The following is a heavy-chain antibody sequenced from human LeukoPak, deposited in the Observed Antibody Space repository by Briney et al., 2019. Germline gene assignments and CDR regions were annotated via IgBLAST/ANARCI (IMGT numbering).Heavy chain of an antibody. V-gene: IGHV3-74*01. D-gene: IGHD3-16*01. CDR2: ISYDGSSA. Sequence: GGSLRLSCVASGFTFSNYWMHWVRQAPGKGLLWAARISYDGSSADHADSVKGRFTISRDNAKNTLYLQMNSLRVEDTGVYYCARRRTIGDYDYWGQGTLVTVSS. CDR3: ARRRTIGDYDY. J-gene: IGHJ4*02. CDR1: GFTFSNYW.